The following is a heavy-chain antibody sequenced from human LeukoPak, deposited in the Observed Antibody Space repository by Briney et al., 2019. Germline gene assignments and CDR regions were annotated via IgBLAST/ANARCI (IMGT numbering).Heavy chain of an antibody. V-gene: IGHV4-39*07. CDR3: ARDLIAAAGYAFDI. CDR1: GGSISSSSYY. J-gene: IGHJ3*02. Sequence: SETLSLTCTVSGGSISSSSYYWGWIRQPPGKGLEWIGSIYYSGSTYYNPSLKSRVTISVDTSKNQFSLKLSSVTAADTAVYYCARDLIAAAGYAFDIWGQGTMVTVSS. CDR2: IYYSGST. D-gene: IGHD6-13*01.